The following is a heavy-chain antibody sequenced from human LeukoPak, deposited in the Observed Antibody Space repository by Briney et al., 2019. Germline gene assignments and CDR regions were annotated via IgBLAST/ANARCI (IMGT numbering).Heavy chain of an antibody. D-gene: IGHD6-19*01. CDR2: INHSGST. V-gene: IGHV4-34*01. CDR3: ARPQWLIHYFDY. J-gene: IGHJ4*02. CDR1: GGSFSGYY. Sequence: TSETLSLTCAVYGGSFSGYYWSWIRQPPGKGLEWIGEINHSGSTNYNPSLKSRVTISVDTSKNQFSLKLSSVTAADTAVYYCARPQWLIHYFDYWGQGTLVTVSS.